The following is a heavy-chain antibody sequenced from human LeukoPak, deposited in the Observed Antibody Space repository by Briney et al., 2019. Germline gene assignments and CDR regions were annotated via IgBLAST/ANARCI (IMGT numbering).Heavy chain of an antibody. CDR3: ARGVSGGSGSYYFDY. D-gene: IGHD3-10*01. V-gene: IGHV1-3*03. Sequence: ASVKVSCKASGYTFTSYTIHWVRQAPGQRLEWMGWINAGNGNTKYSQEFQGRVTITRDTSASTAYMELSSLRSEDMAVYYCARGVSGGSGSYYFDYWGQGTLVTVPS. J-gene: IGHJ4*02. CDR2: INAGNGNT. CDR1: GYTFTSYT.